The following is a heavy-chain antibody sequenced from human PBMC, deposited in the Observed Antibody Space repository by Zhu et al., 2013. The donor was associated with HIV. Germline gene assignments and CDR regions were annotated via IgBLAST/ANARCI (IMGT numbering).Heavy chain of an antibody. CDR1: GGTFSSYA. CDR2: IIPIFGTA. Sequence: QVQLVQSGAEVKKPGSSVKVSCKASGGTFSSYAISWVRQAPGQGLEWMGGIIPIFGTANYAQKFQGRVTITADESTSTAYMELSSLRSEDTAVYYCARERIIRVTPNYYYGMDVWGQGTTVTVSS. V-gene: IGHV1-69*01. D-gene: IGHD3-10*01. CDR3: ARERIIRVTPNYYYGMDV. J-gene: IGHJ6*02.